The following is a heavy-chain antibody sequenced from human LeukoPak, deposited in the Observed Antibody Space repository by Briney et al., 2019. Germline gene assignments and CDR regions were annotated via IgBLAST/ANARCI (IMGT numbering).Heavy chain of an antibody. CDR1: GGSFSGYY. CDR3: ARVRIVGATQYFDY. CDR2: INHSGST. D-gene: IGHD1-26*01. Sequence: SETLSLTCAVYGGSFSGYYWSWIRQPPGKGLEWIGEINHSGSTNYNPSLKSRVTISVDTSKNQFSLKLSSVTAADTAVYYCARVRIVGATQYFDYWGQGTLVTVSS. J-gene: IGHJ4*02. V-gene: IGHV4-34*01.